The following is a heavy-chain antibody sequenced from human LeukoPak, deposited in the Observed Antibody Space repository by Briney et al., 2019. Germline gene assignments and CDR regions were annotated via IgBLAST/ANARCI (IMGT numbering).Heavy chain of an antibody. Sequence: GVSLRLSCAASGFIFSTYWMHWVRQAPGKGLVWVSRMKSYGSSTTYADSVKGRFTISRDNARNKLYLQMNSLRAEDTAVYYCARYYYDRRRGAYWGQGTLVTVSS. CDR3: ARYYYDRRRGAY. D-gene: IGHD3-22*01. CDR2: MKSYGSST. CDR1: GFIFSTYW. J-gene: IGHJ4*02. V-gene: IGHV3-74*01.